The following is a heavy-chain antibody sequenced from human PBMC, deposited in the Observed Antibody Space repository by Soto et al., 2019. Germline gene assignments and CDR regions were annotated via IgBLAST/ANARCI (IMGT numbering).Heavy chain of an antibody. CDR1: GFTFNDYA. V-gene: IGHV3-9*01. D-gene: IGHD3-16*01. CDR3: LRDSAGGIGLFDC. J-gene: IGHJ4*02. CDR2: IGCNSGGI. Sequence: EVQLVESGGALVQPGRSLRLSCATSGFTFNDYAMHWVRQAPGKDPEWVSRIGCNSGGIEYADSVKGRFIISRDNAKNSLYLQMNSLRTEDTALYYCLRDSAGGIGLFDCWGQGALVNVSS.